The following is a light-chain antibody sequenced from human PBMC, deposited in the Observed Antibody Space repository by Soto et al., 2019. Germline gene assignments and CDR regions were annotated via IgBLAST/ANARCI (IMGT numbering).Light chain of an antibody. CDR2: DVS. Sequence: QSALTQPASVSGSPGQSITISCTGTRSDVGGYNYVSWYQQHPGKAPKLMIYDVSNRPSGVSNRFSGSKSGNTASLTIYGLQADDEADYYCSSYTSSSTLDVVFGGGTKLTVL. V-gene: IGLV2-14*01. CDR3: SSYTSSSTLDVV. CDR1: RSDVGGYNY. J-gene: IGLJ2*01.